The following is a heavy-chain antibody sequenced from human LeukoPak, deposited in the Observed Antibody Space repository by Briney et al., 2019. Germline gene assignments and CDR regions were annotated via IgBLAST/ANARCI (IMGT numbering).Heavy chain of an antibody. Sequence: SVKVSCKASGGTFSSYAISWVRQAPGQGLEWMGGIIPIFGTADYAQKFQGRVTITADKSTSTAYMELSSLRSEDTAVYYCAADYYDSSGYAPYYYYGMDVWGQGTTVTVSS. V-gene: IGHV1-69*06. CDR1: GGTFSSYA. CDR3: AADYYDSSGYAPYYYYGMDV. D-gene: IGHD3-22*01. CDR2: IIPIFGTA. J-gene: IGHJ6*02.